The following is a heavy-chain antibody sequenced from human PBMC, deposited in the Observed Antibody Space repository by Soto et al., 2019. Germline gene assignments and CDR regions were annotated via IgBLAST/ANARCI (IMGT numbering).Heavy chain of an antibody. D-gene: IGHD2-2*01. V-gene: IGHV3-21*01. J-gene: IGHJ6*02. CDR1: GFTFSSYS. Sequence: PGGSLRLSCAASGFTFSSYSMNWVRQAPGKGLEWVSSISSSSSYIYYADSVKGRFTISRDNAKNSLYLQMNSLRAEDTAVYYCASVDIVVVPAANGDVWGQGTTVTVYS. CDR3: ASVDIVVVPAANGDV. CDR2: ISSSSSYI.